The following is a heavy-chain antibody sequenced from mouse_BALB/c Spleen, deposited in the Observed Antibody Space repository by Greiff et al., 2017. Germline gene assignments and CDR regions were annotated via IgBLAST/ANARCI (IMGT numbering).Heavy chain of an antibody. CDR2: ISSGSSTI. CDR1: GFTFSSFG. V-gene: IGHV5-17*02. J-gene: IGHJ3*01. CDR3: ARSASTYDCDWFAY. D-gene: IGHD2-4*01. Sequence: EVKVVESGGGLVQPGGSRKLSCAASGFTFSSFGMHWVRQAPEKGLEWVAYISSGSSTIYYADTVKGRFTISRDNPKNTLFLQMTSLRSEDTAMYYCARSASTYDCDWFAYWGQGTLVTVSA.